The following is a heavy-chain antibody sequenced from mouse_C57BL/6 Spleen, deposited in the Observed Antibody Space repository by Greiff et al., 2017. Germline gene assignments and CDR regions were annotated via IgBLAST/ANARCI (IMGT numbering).Heavy chain of an antibody. Sequence: VQLQQSGAELVKPGASVKISCKASGYAFSSYWMNWVKQRPGKGLEWIGQIYPGDGDTNYNGKFKGKATLTADKSSSTAYMQLSSLTSEDSAVYFCAREDYGDFLGYFDVWGTGTTVTVSS. CDR1: GYAFSSYW. D-gene: IGHD2-13*01. CDR2: IYPGDGDT. CDR3: AREDYGDFLGYFDV. J-gene: IGHJ1*03. V-gene: IGHV1-80*01.